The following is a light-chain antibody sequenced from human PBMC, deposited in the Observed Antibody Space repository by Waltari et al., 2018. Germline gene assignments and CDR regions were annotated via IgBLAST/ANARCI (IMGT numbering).Light chain of an antibody. CDR1: ESISNN. CDR3: QQYNSWPRT. J-gene: IGKJ1*01. V-gene: IGKV3-15*01. Sequence: EIVMTQSPATLSVSPGERATLSCRANESISNNLAWYQQKPGRAPRLLSYRASTGATGSPARFSGSGSGTEFTLTIGSLQSEDFAVYYCQQYNSWPRTFGQGTKVEIK. CDR2: RAS.